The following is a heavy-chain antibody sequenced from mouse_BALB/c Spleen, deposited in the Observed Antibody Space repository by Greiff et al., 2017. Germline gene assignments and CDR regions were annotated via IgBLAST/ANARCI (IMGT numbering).Heavy chain of an antibody. J-gene: IGHJ4*01. CDR3: ARWLPHYYAMDY. CDR1: GYTFSSYW. CDR2: ILPGSGST. D-gene: IGHD2-2*01. V-gene: IGHV1-9*01. Sequence: VQGVESGAELMKPGASVKISCKATGYTFSSYWIEWVKQRPGHGLEWIGEILPGSGSTNYNEKFKGKATFTADTSSNTAYMQLSSLTSEDSAVYFCARWLPHYYAMDYWGQGTSVTVSS.